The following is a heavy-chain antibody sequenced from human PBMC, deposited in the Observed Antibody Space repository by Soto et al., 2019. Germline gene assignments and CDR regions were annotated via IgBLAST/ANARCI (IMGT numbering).Heavy chain of an antibody. CDR1: GFTFSSYA. CDR3: ARGGSGSYYYYYGMDV. D-gene: IGHD1-26*01. J-gene: IGHJ6*04. V-gene: IGHV3-30-3*01. Sequence: GGSLRLSCAASGFTFSSYAMHWVRQAPGKGLEWVAVISYDGSNKYYADSVKGRFTISRDNSKNTLYLQMNSLRAEDTAVYYCARGGSGSYYYYYGMDVWGKGTTVTVSS. CDR2: ISYDGSNK.